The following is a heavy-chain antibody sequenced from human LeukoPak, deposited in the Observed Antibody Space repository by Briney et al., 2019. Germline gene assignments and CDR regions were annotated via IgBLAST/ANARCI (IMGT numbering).Heavy chain of an antibody. D-gene: IGHD3-22*01. J-gene: IGHJ4*02. CDR2: MNPNSGNT. V-gene: IGHV1-8*01. Sequence: ASVNVSCKASGYTFTSYDINWVRQATGQGLEWMGWMNPNSGNTGYAQKFQGRVTMTRNTSISTAYMELSSLRSEDTAVYYCARGAAYYYDSSGYYPEGLNWGQGTLVTVSS. CDR1: GYTFTSYD. CDR3: ARGAAYYYDSSGYYPEGLN.